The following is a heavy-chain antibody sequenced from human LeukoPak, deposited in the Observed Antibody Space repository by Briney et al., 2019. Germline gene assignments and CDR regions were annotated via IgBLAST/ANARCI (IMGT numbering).Heavy chain of an antibody. Sequence: PGVSLRLSCSASGFTFSDYFMSWVRQAPGKGLEWLSYISIRGSTIYYADSVKGRFTISRDNAKNSLYLQMNSLRPDDTAVYFCARCAGTPQYYYFYYYMDVWGKGTTVTVSS. CDR3: ARCAGTPQYYYFYYYMDV. CDR1: GFTFSDYF. V-gene: IGHV3-11*04. CDR2: ISIRGSTI. J-gene: IGHJ6*03. D-gene: IGHD1-7*01.